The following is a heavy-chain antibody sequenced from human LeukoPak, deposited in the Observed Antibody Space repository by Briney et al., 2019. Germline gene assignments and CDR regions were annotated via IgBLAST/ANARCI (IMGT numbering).Heavy chain of an antibody. V-gene: IGHV3-48*04. D-gene: IGHD3-10*02. CDR3: AELGITMIGGV. CDR2: ISSSGSTI. J-gene: IGHJ6*04. CDR1: AFTFSSYS. Sequence: GGSLRLSCAASAFTFSSYSMNWVRRAPGKGLEWVSYISSSGSTIYYADSVKGRFTISRDNAKNSLYLQMNSLRAEDTAVYYCAELGITMIGGVWGKGTTVTISS.